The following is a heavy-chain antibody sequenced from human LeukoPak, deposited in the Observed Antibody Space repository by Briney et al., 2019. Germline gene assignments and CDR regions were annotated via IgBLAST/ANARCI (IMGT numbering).Heavy chain of an antibody. CDR3: ARDLLVGSNYFGGNDY. V-gene: IGHV3-74*01. Sequence: GGSLRLSCAASGFTFSTYWMHWVRQAPGKGLVWVSRINPDGRSPSYADSVKGRFTISRDNAKDTLYLQMNSLRAEDTAMYDCARDLLVGSNYFGGNDYWGQGALVTVSS. CDR2: INPDGRSP. J-gene: IGHJ4*02. D-gene: IGHD1-26*01. CDR1: GFTFSTYW.